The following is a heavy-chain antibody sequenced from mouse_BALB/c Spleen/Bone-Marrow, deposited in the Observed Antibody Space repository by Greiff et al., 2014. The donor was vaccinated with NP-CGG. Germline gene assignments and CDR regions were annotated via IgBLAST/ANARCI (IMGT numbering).Heavy chain of an antibody. D-gene: IGHD2-10*02. J-gene: IGHJ4*01. CDR3: TRSGKRYGAMDY. CDR2: ISDGGTYT. Sequence: EVKLQESGGGLVKPGGSLKLSCAASGFTFSDYYMYWVRQTPEKRLEWVATISDGGTYTFYPDSVKGRFTISRDNAKNNLYLQMSSLQSEGTAMYYCTRSGKRYGAMDYWGQGTSVTVSS. V-gene: IGHV5-4*02. CDR1: GFTFSDYY.